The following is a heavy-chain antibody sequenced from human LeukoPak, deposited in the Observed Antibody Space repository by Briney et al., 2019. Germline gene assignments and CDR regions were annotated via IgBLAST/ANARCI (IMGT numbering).Heavy chain of an antibody. J-gene: IGHJ4*02. Sequence: PGGSLRPSCAASGFTLSTYWMSWVRQAPGKGLEWVANINEDGSEKYFVDSVKGRFTISRDNAKNTLYLQLNSLRAEDTAVYYCVRGGYGSIDYWGQGTLVTVSS. CDR3: VRGGYGSIDY. D-gene: IGHD4-17*01. V-gene: IGHV3-7*01. CDR2: INEDGSEK. CDR1: GFTLSTYW.